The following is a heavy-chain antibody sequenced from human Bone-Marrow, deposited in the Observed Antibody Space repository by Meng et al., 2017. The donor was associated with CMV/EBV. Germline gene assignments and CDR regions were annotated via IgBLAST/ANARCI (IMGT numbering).Heavy chain of an antibody. CDR1: GYTFTGYY. Sequence: ASVKVSCKASGYTFTGYYMHWVRQAPGQGLEWMGWINPNSGGTNYAQKFQGRVTMTRDTSISTAYMELSRLRSDDTAVYYCARERDHYYDSSDFDYWGQGTLVTVSS. CDR2: INPNSGGT. J-gene: IGHJ4*02. CDR3: ARERDHYYDSSDFDY. V-gene: IGHV1-2*02. D-gene: IGHD3-22*01.